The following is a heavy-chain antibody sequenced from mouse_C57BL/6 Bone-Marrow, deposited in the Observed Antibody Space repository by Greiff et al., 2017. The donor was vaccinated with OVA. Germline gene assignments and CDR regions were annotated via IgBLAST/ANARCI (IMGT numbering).Heavy chain of an antibody. CDR1: GYTFTDYY. Sequence: QVQLQQSGAELVRPGASVKLSCKASGYTFTDYYINWVKQRPGQGLEWIARIYPGSGNTYYNEKFKGKATLTAEKSSSTAYMQLSSLTSEDSAVYFCAREGWAYWGQGTLVTVSA. CDR2: IYPGSGNT. D-gene: IGHD3-2*02. J-gene: IGHJ3*01. V-gene: IGHV1-76*01. CDR3: AREGWAY.